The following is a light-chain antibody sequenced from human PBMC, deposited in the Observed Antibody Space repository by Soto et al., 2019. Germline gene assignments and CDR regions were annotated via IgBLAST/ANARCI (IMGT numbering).Light chain of an antibody. Sequence: QTVVTQSPSASASLGASVKLTCTLSSGHSTYAIAWHQQQPEKGPRYLMNLYSDGSHKKGDGVPDRFSGSSSGAGRYLTISSLQSEEEADYYCQTWGTGLQVFGGGTKLTVL. CDR3: QTWGTGLQV. J-gene: IGLJ2*01. V-gene: IGLV4-69*01. CDR1: SGHSTYA. CDR2: LYSDGSH.